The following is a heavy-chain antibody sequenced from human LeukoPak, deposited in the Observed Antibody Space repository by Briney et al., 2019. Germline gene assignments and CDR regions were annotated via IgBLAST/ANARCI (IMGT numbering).Heavy chain of an antibody. CDR2: INHSGST. D-gene: IGHD2-15*01. V-gene: IGHV4-34*01. CDR1: GGSFSGYY. CDR3: ARLYCSGGSCYSRPNAFDI. J-gene: IGHJ3*02. Sequence: SETLSLTCAVYGGSFSGYYWSWIRQPPGKGLEWIGEINHSGSTNYNPSLKSRVTISVDTSKNQFSLKLSSVTAAVTAVYYCARLYCSGGSCYSRPNAFDIWGQGTMVTVSS.